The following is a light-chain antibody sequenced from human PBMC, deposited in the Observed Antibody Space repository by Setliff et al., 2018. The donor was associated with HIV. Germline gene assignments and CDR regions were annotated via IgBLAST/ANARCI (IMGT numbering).Light chain of an antibody. CDR3: SSYTTSRSWV. Sequence: QSVLTQPASVSGSPGQSITISCTGTSSDVGAYNFVSWYQQHPGKAPKLMIYDVSKRPSGVSIRFSGSKSGNTASLTISGLQAEDEAVYYCSSYTTSRSWVFGGGTKVTVL. J-gene: IGLJ3*02. V-gene: IGLV2-14*01. CDR2: DVS. CDR1: SSDVGAYNF.